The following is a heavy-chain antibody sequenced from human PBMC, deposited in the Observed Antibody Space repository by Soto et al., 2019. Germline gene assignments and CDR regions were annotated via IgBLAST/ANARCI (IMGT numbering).Heavy chain of an antibody. J-gene: IGHJ5*02. V-gene: IGHV1-69*13. Sequence: SVKVSCKASGGTFSNYAITWVRQAPGQGLEWVARIIPIFGTTNVAQKFQGRVTITADESTTTAYMELSGLRSDDTAVYYCAKVGGADGYFGNWPDPRGQGTLVTVSS. CDR1: GGTFSNYA. CDR2: IIPIFGTT. CDR3: AKVGGADGYFGNWPDP. D-gene: IGHD5-12*01.